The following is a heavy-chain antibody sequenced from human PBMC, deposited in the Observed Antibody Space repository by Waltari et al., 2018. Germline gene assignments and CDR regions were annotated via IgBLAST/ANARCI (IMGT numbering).Heavy chain of an antibody. D-gene: IGHD4-17*01. V-gene: IGHV3-7*01. CDR3: VTGLTTVTAKDYFDH. CDR2: IKNDGREK. CDR1: GMTFSNYW. J-gene: IGHJ4*02. Sequence: EVQLVESGGGSVQPGGSLRLSCAASGMTFSNYWMNWVRQAPGKGREGVAKIKNDGREKNYVDSVEGRFSISRDNAQNSLYLQMNSLRAEDTAIYYCVTGLTTVTAKDYFDHWGQGALVTVS.